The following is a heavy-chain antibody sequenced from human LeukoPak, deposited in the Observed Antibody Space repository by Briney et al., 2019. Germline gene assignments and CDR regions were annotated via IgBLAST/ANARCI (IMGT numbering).Heavy chain of an antibody. J-gene: IGHJ4*02. CDR1: GFTFSSYA. D-gene: IGHD6-19*01. CDR3: AKDYSSGWPFDY. V-gene: IGHV3-23*01. Sequence: GGSLRLSCAASGFTFSSYAMSWVHQAPGKGLEWVSAISGSGGSTYYADSVKGRFTISRDNSKNPLYLQMNSLRAEDTAVYYCAKDYSSGWPFDYWGQGTLVTVSS. CDR2: ISGSGGST.